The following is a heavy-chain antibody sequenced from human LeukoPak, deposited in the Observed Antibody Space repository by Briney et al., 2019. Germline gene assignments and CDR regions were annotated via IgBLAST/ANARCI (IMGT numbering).Heavy chain of an antibody. CDR3: VRDLIGVGNFDY. CDR1: GFTFSSYE. V-gene: IGHV3-48*03. J-gene: IGHJ4*02. Sequence: GGSLRLSCAASGFTFSSYEMNWVRQAPGKGLEWVSYIRSSGSTIYYADSVKGRFTISRDNAKNPLYLQMNSLRAEDTAVYYCVRDLIGVGNFDYWGQGTLVTVSS. D-gene: IGHD6-19*01. CDR2: IRSSGSTI.